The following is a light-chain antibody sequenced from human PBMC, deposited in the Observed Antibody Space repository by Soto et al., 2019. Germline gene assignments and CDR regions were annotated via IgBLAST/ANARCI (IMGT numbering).Light chain of an antibody. J-gene: IGKJ2*01. CDR3: QQSYNASRT. V-gene: IGKV1-39*01. Sequence: DIQMTQSPSSLSASVGDRVTITCRASQSISNYLSWYQQKPGKAPKLLIYDSSTLRSGVPSRFSGSGSGTDFTLTISSLQPEDFATYYCQQSYNASRTFGQGTKLEIE. CDR2: DSS. CDR1: QSISNY.